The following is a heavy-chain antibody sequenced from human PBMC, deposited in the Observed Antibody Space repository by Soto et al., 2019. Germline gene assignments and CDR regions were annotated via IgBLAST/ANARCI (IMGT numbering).Heavy chain of an antibody. D-gene: IGHD2-8*01. CDR2: IYYSGST. CDR1: GCAISSSSYY. CDR3: MLGNGWKDFDY. V-gene: IGHV4-39*01. Sequence: SDTLSLTCTVSGCAISSSSYYWCWILQPPGKGLEWIGSIYYSGSTYYNPSLKSRVTISVDTSKNQFSLKLSSVTAADTAVYYCMLGNGWKDFDYWGQGTLFTVSS. J-gene: IGHJ4*02.